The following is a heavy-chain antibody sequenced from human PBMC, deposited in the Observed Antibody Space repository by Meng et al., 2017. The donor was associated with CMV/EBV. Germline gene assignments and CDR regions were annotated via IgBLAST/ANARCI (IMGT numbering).Heavy chain of an antibody. J-gene: IGHJ6*02. Sequence: GGSLRLSCAASGFTFSSYEMNWVRQAPGKGLEWVSYISSSGSTIYYADSVKGRFTISRDNAKNSLYLQMNSLRAEDTAVYYCARVGVGGNPGYCYYYYGMDVWGQGTTVTVSS. V-gene: IGHV3-48*03. D-gene: IGHD4-23*01. CDR1: GFTFSSYE. CDR2: ISSSGSTI. CDR3: ARVGVGGNPGYCYYYYGMDV.